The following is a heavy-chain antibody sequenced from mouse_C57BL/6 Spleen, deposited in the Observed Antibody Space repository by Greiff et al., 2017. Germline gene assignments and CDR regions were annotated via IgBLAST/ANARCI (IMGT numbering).Heavy chain of an antibody. D-gene: IGHD1-1*01. CDR1: GYTFTSYW. Sequence: QVQLQQPGAELVMPGASVKLSCKASGYTFTSYWMHWVKQRPGQGLEWIGEIDPSDSYTNYNQKFKGKSTLTVDKSSSTAYMQLSSLTSEDSAVYYCARLLYYGSSPYYAMDYWGQGTSVTVSS. V-gene: IGHV1-69*01. CDR3: ARLLYYGSSPYYAMDY. CDR2: IDPSDSYT. J-gene: IGHJ4*01.